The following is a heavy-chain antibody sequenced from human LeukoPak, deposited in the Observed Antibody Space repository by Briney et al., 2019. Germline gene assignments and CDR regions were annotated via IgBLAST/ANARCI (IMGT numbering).Heavy chain of an antibody. CDR3: ARAGFYASVNQYYYYYYMDV. CDR1: GDSMTYYY. D-gene: IGHD2/OR15-2a*01. V-gene: IGHV4-59*01. J-gene: IGHJ6*03. CDR2: IYYSGST. Sequence: PSETLSLTCTVSGDSMTYYYWSWIRQPPGKGLEWIGNIYYSGSTDYNPSLKSRVTISVDTSKNQFSLKVTSVTAADAAVYYCARAGFYASVNQYYYYYYMDVWGTGTTVTVSS.